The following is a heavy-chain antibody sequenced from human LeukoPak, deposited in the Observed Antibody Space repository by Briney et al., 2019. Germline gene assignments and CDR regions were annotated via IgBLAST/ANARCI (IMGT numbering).Heavy chain of an antibody. CDR1: GFTVNGKY. CDR2: IYSTGST. J-gene: IGHJ4*02. CDR3: ARHLRVYAFDY. Sequence: GALRLSCAASGFTVNGKYMSWVRQAPGKGLEWVSVIYSTGSTYYADYVKGRFTVSRDTSSNTVYLQMNSLTAEDTAVYYCARHLRVYAFDYWGQGTLVTVSS. V-gene: IGHV3-66*02. D-gene: IGHD2-8*01.